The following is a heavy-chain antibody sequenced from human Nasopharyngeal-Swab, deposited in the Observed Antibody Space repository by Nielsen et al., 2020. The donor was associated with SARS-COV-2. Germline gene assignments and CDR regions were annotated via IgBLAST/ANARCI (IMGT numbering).Heavy chain of an antibody. CDR1: GFTFSSYA. D-gene: IGHD3-22*01. V-gene: IGHV3-30-3*01. Sequence: GGSLRLSCAASGFTFSSYAMHWVRQAPGKGLEWVAVISYDGSNKYYADSVKGRFTISRDNSKNTLYLQMNSLRAEDTAVYYCASMRITMIVGDAFDIWGQGTMVTVSS. CDR2: ISYDGSNK. J-gene: IGHJ3*02. CDR3: ASMRITMIVGDAFDI.